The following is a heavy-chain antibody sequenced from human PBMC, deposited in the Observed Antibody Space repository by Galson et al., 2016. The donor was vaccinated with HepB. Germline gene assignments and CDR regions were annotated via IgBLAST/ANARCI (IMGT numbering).Heavy chain of an antibody. V-gene: IGHV1-69*13. D-gene: IGHD6-13*01. J-gene: IGHJ6*02. CDR1: GGTFSSYG. CDR3: ATLGGIETPGNLGMDV. Sequence: SVKVSCKASGGTFSSYGFSWVRQAPGQGLEWMGGITPIFGTTSSAQKFKGRVTITADDSTSTVYMELSSLRSEDTAVYYCATLGGIETPGNLGMDVWGQGTTVSVSS. CDR2: ITPIFGTT.